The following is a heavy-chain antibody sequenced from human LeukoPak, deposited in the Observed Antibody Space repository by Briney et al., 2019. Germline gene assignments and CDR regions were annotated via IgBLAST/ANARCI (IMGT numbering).Heavy chain of an antibody. CDR2: ISYSGNT. D-gene: IGHD7-27*01. Sequence: SATLTLTCTVTGGSISSYYWSWIRQPPGKGLEWIGYISYSGNTNYNPSLKSRVTISADTSKNQFSLKMSSVTAADTAVYFCARLRNWAWDFDSWGQGTLVTVSS. CDR1: GGSISSYY. CDR3: ARLRNWAWDFDS. V-gene: IGHV4-59*01. J-gene: IGHJ4*02.